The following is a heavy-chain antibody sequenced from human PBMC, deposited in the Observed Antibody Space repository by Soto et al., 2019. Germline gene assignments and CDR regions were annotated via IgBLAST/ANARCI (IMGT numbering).Heavy chain of an antibody. V-gene: IGHV4-59*01. D-gene: IGHD3-3*01. J-gene: IGHJ4*02. CDR1: GGSISTYY. CDR3: ARDGSRYDFWSGPYYFDY. CDR2: IYYNGNT. Sequence: QVQLQESGPGLVKPSETLSLTCTVSGGSISTYYWSWIRQPPGKGLEWIAYIYYNGNTNYNPSLKSRVTISVDTSKNQFSLRLRSVSAADTAVYYCARDGSRYDFWSGPYYFDYWGQGTLVTVSS.